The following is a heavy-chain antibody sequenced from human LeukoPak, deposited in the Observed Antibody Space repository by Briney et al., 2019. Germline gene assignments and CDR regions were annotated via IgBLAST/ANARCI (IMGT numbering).Heavy chain of an antibody. CDR3: ASVRYYSYYYMDV. V-gene: IGHV3-11*04. CDR2: ISSSGSTI. CDR1: GFTFSDYY. J-gene: IGHJ6*03. Sequence: PGGSLRLSCAASGFTFSDYYMSWIRQAPGKGLEWVSYISSSGSTIYYADSVKGRFTISRDNAKNSLYLQMNSLRAEDTAVYYCASVRYYSYYYMDVWGKGTTVTVSS.